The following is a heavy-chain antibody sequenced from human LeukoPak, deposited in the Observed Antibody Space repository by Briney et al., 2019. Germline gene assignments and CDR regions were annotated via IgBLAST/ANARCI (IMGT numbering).Heavy chain of an antibody. V-gene: IGHV1-2*02. CDR1: GYTFTGYY. D-gene: IGHD5-24*01. CDR2: INPNSGGT. J-gene: IGHJ5*02. Sequence: GASVKVSCKASGYTFTGYYIHWVRQAPGQGLEWMGWINPNSGGTNYAQKFQGRVTMTRDTSISTAYMELSRLRSDDTAVYYCARDPAGYNSNWFDPWGQGTLVTVSS. CDR3: ARDPAGYNSNWFDP.